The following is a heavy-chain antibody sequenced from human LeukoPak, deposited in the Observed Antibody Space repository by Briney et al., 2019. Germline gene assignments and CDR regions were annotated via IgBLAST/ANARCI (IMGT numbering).Heavy chain of an antibody. CDR1: GGSISSYY. D-gene: IGHD3-10*01. V-gene: IGHV3-21*01. Sequence: ETLSLTCTVSGGSISSYYWSWIRQPPGKGLEWVASISGRSVFISYSDSVKGRFTISRDNTKNSLFLELSSLRPDDTAVYYCTRDQAVRYAFDIWGQGSVVTVSS. CDR2: ISGRSVFI. J-gene: IGHJ3*02. CDR3: TRDQAVRYAFDI.